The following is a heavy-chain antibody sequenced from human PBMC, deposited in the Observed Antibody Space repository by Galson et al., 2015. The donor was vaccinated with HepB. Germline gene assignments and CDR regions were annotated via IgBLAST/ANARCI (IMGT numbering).Heavy chain of an antibody. CDR3: ARDYSGYDYFFDY. Sequence: SLRLSCAASGFTVSSNYMGWVRQAPGKGLEWVSVIYSGGSTYYADSVKGRFTISRDNAKNSLYLQMNSLRDEDTAVYYCARDYSGYDYFFDYWGQGTLVTVSS. V-gene: IGHV3-66*01. J-gene: IGHJ4*02. CDR2: IYSGGST. D-gene: IGHD5-12*01. CDR1: GFTVSSNY.